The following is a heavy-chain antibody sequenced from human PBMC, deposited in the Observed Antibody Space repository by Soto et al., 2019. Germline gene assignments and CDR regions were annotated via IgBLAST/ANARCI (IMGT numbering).Heavy chain of an antibody. J-gene: IGHJ4*02. Sequence: SETLSLTCTVSGGSISNYYWSWIRQPPGKGLEWIGYISYSGSTNYNPSLKRRVTISVDTSKNLFSLKLSSVTAADTAVYYCARDRRTDWYGGADYWGQGTLVTVSS. D-gene: IGHD3-9*01. CDR1: GGSISNYY. V-gene: IGHV4-59*01. CDR2: ISYSGST. CDR3: ARDRRTDWYGGADY.